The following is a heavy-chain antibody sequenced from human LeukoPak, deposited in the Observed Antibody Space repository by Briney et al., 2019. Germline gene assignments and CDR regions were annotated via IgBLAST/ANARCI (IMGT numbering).Heavy chain of an antibody. D-gene: IGHD5-18*01. CDR1: GGSITNSSYY. CDR2: IYISGNN. J-gene: IGHJ5*02. CDR3: AREELWLLGWFAP. V-gene: IGHV4-61*02. Sequence: SETLSLTCTVSGGSITNSSYYWNWFRQPAGKGLEWIGRIYISGNNNYNPSLKSRVIISLDTSKNQFSLKLTSVTAGDTAVYYCAREELWLLGWFAPWGQGTHVTVSS.